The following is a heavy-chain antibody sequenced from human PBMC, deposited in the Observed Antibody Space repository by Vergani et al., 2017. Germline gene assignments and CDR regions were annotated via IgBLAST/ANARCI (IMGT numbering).Heavy chain of an antibody. Sequence: EVQLLESGGGLVQPGGSLRLSCAASGFTFSSYAMSWVRQAPGKGLEWVSAISGSGGSTYYADSVKGRFTISRDNSKNTLYLQMNSLRAEDTAVYYCANDCSGGSXYHYWGQGTLVTVSS. CDR2: ISGSGGST. D-gene: IGHD2-15*01. CDR3: ANDCSGGSXYHY. CDR1: GFTFSSYA. V-gene: IGHV3-23*01. J-gene: IGHJ4*02.